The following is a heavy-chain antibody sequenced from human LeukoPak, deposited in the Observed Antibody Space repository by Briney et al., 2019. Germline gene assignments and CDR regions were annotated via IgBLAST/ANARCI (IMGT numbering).Heavy chain of an antibody. CDR2: INHSGST. V-gene: IGHV4-34*01. J-gene: IGHJ5*02. Sequence: SETLSLTCAVYGGSFSGYYWSWIRQPPGKGLEWIGEINHSGSTNYNPSLKSRVTISVDTSKYQFSLKLSSVTAADTAVYYCARGYSSSWYRWYNWFDPWGQGTLVTVSS. CDR3: ARGYSSSWYRWYNWFDP. CDR1: GGSFSGYY. D-gene: IGHD6-13*01.